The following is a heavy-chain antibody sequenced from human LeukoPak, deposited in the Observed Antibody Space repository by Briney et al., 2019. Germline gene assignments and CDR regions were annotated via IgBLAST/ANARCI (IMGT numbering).Heavy chain of an antibody. CDR1: GFPFIDYW. D-gene: IGHD3-10*01. J-gene: IGHJ4*02. Sequence: PGGALSLSCAASGFPFIDYWMSGVRQAPGKGLEGVANIKYHGSDEHYVDSVRGRFTISRDNAKNSLFLQMNSLRAEDTAVYYCARIGGSGTYWDYWGQGTLVTVSS. CDR2: IKYHGSDE. V-gene: IGHV3-7*01. CDR3: ARIGGSGTYWDY.